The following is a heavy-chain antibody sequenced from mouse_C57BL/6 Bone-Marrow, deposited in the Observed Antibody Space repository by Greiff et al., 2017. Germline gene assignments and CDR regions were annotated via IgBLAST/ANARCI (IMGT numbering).Heavy chain of an antibody. V-gene: IGHV5-4*01. Sequence: EVKLVESGGGLVKPGGSLKLSCAASGFTFSSYAMSWVRQTPDKRLEWVATISDGGSYTYYPDNVKGRFTISRDNAKNNLYLQMSHLKSEDTAMYYCERDKNGSRYGDWSIDVWGTGTTVTVSS. D-gene: IGHD1-1*01. CDR3: ERDKNGSRYGDWSIDV. CDR1: GFTFSSYA. J-gene: IGHJ1*03. CDR2: ISDGGSYT.